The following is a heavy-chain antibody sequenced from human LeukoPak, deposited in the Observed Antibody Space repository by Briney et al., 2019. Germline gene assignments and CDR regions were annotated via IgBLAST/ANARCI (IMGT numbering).Heavy chain of an antibody. J-gene: IGHJ3*02. CDR1: GFTFDDYA. CDR2: ISWNSGSI. D-gene: IGHD1-26*01. CDR3: AKDPSGSLDAFDI. Sequence: PSRSLRLSCAASGFTFDDYAMHWVRQAPGKGLEWVSGISWNSGSIGYADSVKGRFTISRDNAKNSLYLQMNSLRAEDTALYYCAKDPSGSLDAFDIWGQGTMVTVSS. V-gene: IGHV3-9*01.